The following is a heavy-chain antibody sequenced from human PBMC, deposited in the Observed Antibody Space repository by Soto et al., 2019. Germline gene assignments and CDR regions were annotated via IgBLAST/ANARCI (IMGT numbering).Heavy chain of an antibody. J-gene: IGHJ4*02. V-gene: IGHV4-30-4*01. CDR3: ARGGDYYDSSGYSSVSEFDY. CDR1: GGSISSGDYY. D-gene: IGHD3-22*01. Sequence: SETLSLTCTVSGGSISSGDYYWSWIRQPPGKGLEWIGYIYYSGSTYYNPSLKSRVTISVDTSKNQFSLKLSSVTAADTAVYYCARGGDYYDSSGYSSVSEFDYWGQGTLVTVSS. CDR2: IYYSGST.